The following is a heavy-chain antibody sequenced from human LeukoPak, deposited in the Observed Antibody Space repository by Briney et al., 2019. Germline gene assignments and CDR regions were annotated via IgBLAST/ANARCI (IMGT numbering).Heavy chain of an antibody. D-gene: IGHD3-22*01. CDR2: ISGSGGST. CDR3: AKADVITMIGGGTASFDY. Sequence: GGSLRLSCAASGFTFSSYAMSWVRQAPGKGLEWVSAISGSGGSTYYADSVKGRFTISRDNSKNTLYLQMNSLRAEDTAVYYCAKADVITMIGGGTASFDYWGQGTLVTVSS. J-gene: IGHJ4*02. V-gene: IGHV3-23*01. CDR1: GFTFSSYA.